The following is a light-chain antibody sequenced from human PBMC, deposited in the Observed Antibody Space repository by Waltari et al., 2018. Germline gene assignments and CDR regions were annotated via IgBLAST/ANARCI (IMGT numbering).Light chain of an antibody. CDR1: RLRSFY. CDR3: NFWDNSAHHLV. CDR2: GNN. J-gene: IGLJ2*01. Sequence: SSELTQDPAVSVALRQTVRITCQGDRLRSFYASWYQQKPGQAPVLVLYGNNNRPSGIPGLFAGSTSWNMATLAITGAQADDEAYYISNFWDNSAHHLVFGGGTKLTVL. V-gene: IGLV3-19*01.